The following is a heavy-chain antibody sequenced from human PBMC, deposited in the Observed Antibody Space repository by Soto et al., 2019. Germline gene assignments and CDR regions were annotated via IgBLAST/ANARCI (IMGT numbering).Heavy chain of an antibody. Sequence: GGSLRLSCAASGFTFSSYAMSWVRQAPGKGLEWVSAISGSGGSTYYADSVKGRFTISRDNSKNTLYLQMNSLRAEDTAVYYCAKDPEVTMIVVVTGFDYWGQGTLVTVSS. V-gene: IGHV3-23*01. D-gene: IGHD3-22*01. CDR3: AKDPEVTMIVVVTGFDY. CDR2: ISGSGGST. J-gene: IGHJ4*02. CDR1: GFTFSSYA.